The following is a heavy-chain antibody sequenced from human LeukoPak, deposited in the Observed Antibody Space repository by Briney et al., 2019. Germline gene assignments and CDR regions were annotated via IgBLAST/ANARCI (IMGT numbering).Heavy chain of an antibody. CDR1: GYTFTSYY. J-gene: IGHJ4*02. CDR3: ARLGEVVPAARCMDY. CDR2: ISAYNGNT. V-gene: IGHV1-18*04. D-gene: IGHD2-2*01. Sequence: GASVKVSCKASGYTFTSYYMHWVRQAPGQGLEWMGWISAYNGNTNYAQKLQGRVTMTTDTSTSTAYMELRSLRSDDTAVYYCARLGEVVPAARCMDYWGQGTLVTVSS.